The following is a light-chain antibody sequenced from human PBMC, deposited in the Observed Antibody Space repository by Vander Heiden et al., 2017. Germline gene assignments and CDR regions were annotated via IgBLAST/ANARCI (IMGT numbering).Light chain of an antibody. CDR2: LDS. CDR3: MQALQTPLT. J-gene: IGKJ4*01. Sequence: DIVMTQSPLSLLVTPGEPASISCRSSQSLLHSNGYNYLDWYLQKPGQSPQLLIYLDSNRASGVPDRFSGSGSGTDFTLKISRVEAEDVGVYYCMQALQTPLTFGGGTKVEIK. V-gene: IGKV2-28*01. CDR1: QSLLHSNGYNY.